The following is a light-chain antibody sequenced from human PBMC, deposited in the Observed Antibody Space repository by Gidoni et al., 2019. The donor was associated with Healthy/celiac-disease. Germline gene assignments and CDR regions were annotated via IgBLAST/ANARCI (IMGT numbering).Light chain of an antibody. Sequence: IVLPPSPATLSLSPGERATLSCQASQSGSSYLSWYQQKPGQAPRLLIYAASNRATGIPARFSGSGSGTDFTITSSRLEHEDFAVYYWQQSNNCPLTFGGXTKVEIK. CDR1: QSGSSY. V-gene: IGKV3-11*01. CDR3: QQSNNCPLT. J-gene: IGKJ4*01. CDR2: AAS.